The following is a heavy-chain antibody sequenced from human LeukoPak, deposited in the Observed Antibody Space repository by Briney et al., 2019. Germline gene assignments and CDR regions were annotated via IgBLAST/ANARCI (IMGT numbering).Heavy chain of an antibody. CDR2: ISYDGSNK. D-gene: IGHD3-22*01. J-gene: IGHJ4*02. CDR1: GFTFSSYA. Sequence: GGSLRLSCAASGFTFSSYAMHWVRQAPGKGLEWVAVISYDGSNKYYADSVKGRFTIPRDNSKNTLYLQMNSLRAEDTAVYYCARDYDSSGYYGDYWGQGTLVTVSS. CDR3: ARDYDSSGYYGDY. V-gene: IGHV3-30-3*01.